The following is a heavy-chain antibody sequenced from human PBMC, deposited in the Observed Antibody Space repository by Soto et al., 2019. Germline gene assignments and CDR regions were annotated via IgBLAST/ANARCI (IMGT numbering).Heavy chain of an antibody. Sequence: QVQLVQSGAEVKKPGASVKVSCKASGYTFTSYDINWVRQATGQGLEWMGWMNPNSGNTGYAQKFQGRVTITRNTSISTASLELSSLRSEATAVYYCARERTVAGNDYWGQGTLVNVSA. CDR1: GYTFTSYD. J-gene: IGHJ4*02. D-gene: IGHD6-19*01. V-gene: IGHV1-8*01. CDR2: MNPNSGNT. CDR3: ARERTVAGNDY.